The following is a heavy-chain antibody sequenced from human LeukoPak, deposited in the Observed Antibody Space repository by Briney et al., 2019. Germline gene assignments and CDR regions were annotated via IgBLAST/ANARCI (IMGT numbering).Heavy chain of an antibody. V-gene: IGHV1-69*04. J-gene: IGHJ2*01. Sequence: GASVKVSCKASGGTFSSYAISWVRQAPGQGLEWRGRIIPILGIANYAQKFQGRVTITADKSTSTAYMELSSLRSKATAVYYCARAPYYYDSSAQPPHWYFDLWGRGTLVTVSS. CDR1: GGTFSSYA. CDR3: ARAPYYYDSSAQPPHWYFDL. D-gene: IGHD3-22*01. CDR2: IIPILGIA.